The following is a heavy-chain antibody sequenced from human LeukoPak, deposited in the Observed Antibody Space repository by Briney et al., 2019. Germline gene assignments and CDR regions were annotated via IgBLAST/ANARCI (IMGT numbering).Heavy chain of an antibody. V-gene: IGHV3-21*01. CDR1: GFTFSSYS. D-gene: IGHD3-22*01. J-gene: IGHJ4*02. Sequence: KSGGTLRLSCAASGFTFSSYSMNWVRQAPGKGLEWVSSISSSSSYIYYADSVKGRFTISRDNAKNSLYLQMNSLRAEDTAVYCCASNSYDSSGYYYSWGLGTLVTVSS. CDR2: ISSSSSYI. CDR3: ASNSYDSSGYYYS.